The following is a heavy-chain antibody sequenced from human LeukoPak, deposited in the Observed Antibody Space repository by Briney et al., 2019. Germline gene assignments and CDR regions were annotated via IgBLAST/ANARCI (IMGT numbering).Heavy chain of an antibody. D-gene: IGHD2-15*01. CDR2: IYHSGST. CDR3: AREAGVRWPFDY. V-gene: IGHV4-38-2*02. CDR1: GYSISSDYY. J-gene: IGHJ4*02. Sequence: SETLSLTCTVSGYSISSDYYWGWIRQSPGKGLEWIASIYHSGSTYYNPSLKSRVTISIDTSKNQFSLKLTSVTAADTAVYYCAREAGVRWPFDYWGQGTLVTVSS.